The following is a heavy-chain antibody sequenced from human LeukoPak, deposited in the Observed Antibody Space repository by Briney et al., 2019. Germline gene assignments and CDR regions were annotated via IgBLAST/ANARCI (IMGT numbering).Heavy chain of an antibody. D-gene: IGHD3-16*02. V-gene: IGHV3-21*01. CDR2: ITSSSSYI. CDR3: ARHRTASDY. Sequence: AGGSLRLSCAASGFTFSTYSMTWVRQAPGKGLEWVSSITSSSSYIYYADSVKGRFTISRDNAKSSLYLQMNSLRAEDTALYYCARHRTASDYWGQGTLVTVSS. CDR1: GFTFSTYS. J-gene: IGHJ4*02.